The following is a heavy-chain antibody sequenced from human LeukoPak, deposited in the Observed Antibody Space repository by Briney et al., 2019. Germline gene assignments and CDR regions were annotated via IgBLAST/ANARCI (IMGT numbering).Heavy chain of an antibody. CDR1: GITKSGLW. CDR2: IYQGGIDK. D-gene: IGHD1-26*01. Sequence: PGESLRLSCAVSGITKSGLWMSWARQAAAEGLEWYANIYQGGIDKYYVDSVKGRFTISRDNAINLVYLQMNSLRGEDTAVYYCTRDRSGAEDDWGQGTLVTVSS. V-gene: IGHV3-7*01. CDR3: TRDRSGAEDD. J-gene: IGHJ4*02.